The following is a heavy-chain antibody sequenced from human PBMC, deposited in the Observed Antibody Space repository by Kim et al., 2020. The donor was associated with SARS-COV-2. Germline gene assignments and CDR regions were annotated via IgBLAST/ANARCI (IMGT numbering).Heavy chain of an antibody. D-gene: IGHD3-10*01. V-gene: IGHV3-30*18. Sequence: GXSLRLSCAXSGFTFSAYSIHWVRQAPGKGLEWVAVISYDGNIIYYADSVKGRFTISRDNSENTLYLQMNSLRLEDTADYYCAKDGSYYGSGTSSNLQYWGQGTRVTVSS. CDR2: ISYDGNII. CDR3: AKDGSYYGSGTSSNLQY. CDR1: GFTFSAYS. J-gene: IGHJ1*01.